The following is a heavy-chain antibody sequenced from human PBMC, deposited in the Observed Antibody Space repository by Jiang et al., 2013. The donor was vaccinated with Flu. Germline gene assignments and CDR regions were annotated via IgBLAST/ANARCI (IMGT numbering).Heavy chain of an antibody. CDR3: ARARVGDY. Sequence: GAEVKKPGASVKVSCKASGYTFTSYDINWVRQATGQGLEWMGWMNPNSGDTEYAEKFQGRVTMTRDTSTNTAYMELSSLRSDDTAVYYCARARVGDYWGRGTLVTVSS. CDR1: GYTFTSYD. CDR2: MNPNSGDT. D-gene: IGHD2-15*01. V-gene: IGHV1-8*01. J-gene: IGHJ4*02.